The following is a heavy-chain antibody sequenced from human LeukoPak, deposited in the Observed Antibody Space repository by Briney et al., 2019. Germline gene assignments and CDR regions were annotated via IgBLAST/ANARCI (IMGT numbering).Heavy chain of an antibody. CDR1: GGSISSDY. V-gene: IGHV4-59*01. D-gene: IGHD2-21*01. CDR2: IYYSGIT. Sequence: SETLSLTCTVSGGSISSDYWSWLRQPPGKGLEWIAYIYYSGITNYNPSLKSRVTISVDTSKNQFSLKLTSATAADTAVYYCVRLLAGCPGGNCRAHFDYWGQGILVTVSS. CDR3: VRLLAGCPGGNCRAHFDY. J-gene: IGHJ4*02.